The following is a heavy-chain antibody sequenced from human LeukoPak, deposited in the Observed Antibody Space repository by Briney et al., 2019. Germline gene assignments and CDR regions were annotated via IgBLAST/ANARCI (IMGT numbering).Heavy chain of an antibody. D-gene: IGHD4-17*01. J-gene: IGHJ4*02. CDR3: ARIRTGY. CDR1: GFTFSSYS. Sequence: GGSLRLSCAASGFTFSSYSMNWVRQAPGKGLEWVSYISSGSTTIYYADSVKGRFTISRGDAKNSLYLQMNSLRDDDTAVYYCARIRTGYWGQGTLVTVSS. CDR2: ISSGSTTI. V-gene: IGHV3-48*02.